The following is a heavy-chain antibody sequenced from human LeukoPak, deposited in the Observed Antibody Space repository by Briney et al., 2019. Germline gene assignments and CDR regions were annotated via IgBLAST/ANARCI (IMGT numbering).Heavy chain of an antibody. CDR1: GYSISSGYY. Sequence: RASETLSLTCTVSGYSISSGYYWSWIRQPAGKGLEWIGRIYTSGSTNYNPSLKSRVTMSVDTSKNQFSLKLSSVTAADTAVYYCARGINEIGYCSGGSCEYFDYWGQGTLVTVSS. V-gene: IGHV4-4*07. CDR3: ARGINEIGYCSGGSCEYFDY. D-gene: IGHD2-15*01. J-gene: IGHJ4*02. CDR2: IYTSGST.